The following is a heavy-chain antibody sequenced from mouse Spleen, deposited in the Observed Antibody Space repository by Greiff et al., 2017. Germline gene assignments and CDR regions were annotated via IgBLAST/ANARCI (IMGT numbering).Heavy chain of an antibody. CDR2: INSNGGST. D-gene: IGHD1-1*01. J-gene: IGHJ3*01. Sequence: EVKLVESGGGLVQPGGSLKLSCAASGFTFSSYGMSWVRQTPDKRLELVATINSNGGSTYYPDSVKGRFTISRDNAKNTLYLQMSSLKSEDTAMYYCARAHYYGSSLDYWGQGTLVTVSA. V-gene: IGHV5-6-3*01. CDR3: ARAHYYGSSLDY. CDR1: GFTFSSYG.